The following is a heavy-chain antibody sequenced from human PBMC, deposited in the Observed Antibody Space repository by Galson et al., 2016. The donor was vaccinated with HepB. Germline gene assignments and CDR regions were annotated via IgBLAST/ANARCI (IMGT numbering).Heavy chain of an antibody. CDR3: ARKGYYDSSGYYYFGRYYYYGMDV. D-gene: IGHD3-22*01. V-gene: IGHV1-2*06. CDR2: INPNSGGT. CDR1: GYTFTGYY. J-gene: IGHJ6*02. Sequence: SVKVSCKASGYTFTGYYMHWVRQAPGQGLEWMGRINPNSGGTNYAQKFQGRVTMTRDTSISTAYMELSRLRSDDTAVYYCARKGYYDSSGYYYFGRYYYYGMDVWSQGTTVTVSS.